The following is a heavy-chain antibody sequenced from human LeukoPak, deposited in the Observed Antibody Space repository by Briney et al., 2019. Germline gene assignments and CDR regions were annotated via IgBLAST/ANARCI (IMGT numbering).Heavy chain of an antibody. Sequence: SETLSLTCSVSGGSISSYYWSWIRQPPGKALEWIGYIYYTGSTKYSPSLKSRVTISVDTSKKQLSLNLSPVTAADTAVYYCARGPVRNWFDPWGQGTLVTVSS. J-gene: IGHJ5*02. V-gene: IGHV4-59*01. CDR3: ARGPVRNWFDP. CDR2: IYYTGST. CDR1: GGSISSYY.